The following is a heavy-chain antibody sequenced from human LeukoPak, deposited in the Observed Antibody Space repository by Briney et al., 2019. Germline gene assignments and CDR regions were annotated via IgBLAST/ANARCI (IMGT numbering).Heavy chain of an antibody. CDR1: GYTFTSYD. CDR2: MNPNSGNT. V-gene: IGHV1-8*01. J-gene: IGHJ6*02. D-gene: IGHD4-17*01. CDR3: ARGGDYGDYLSYYYYYGMDV. Sequence: ASVKVSCKASGYTFTSYDINWVRQATGQGLEWMGWMNPNSGNTGYAQKFQGRVTMTRNTSISTAYMELSSLRSKDTAVYYCARGGDYGDYLSYYYYYGMDVWGQGTTVTVSS.